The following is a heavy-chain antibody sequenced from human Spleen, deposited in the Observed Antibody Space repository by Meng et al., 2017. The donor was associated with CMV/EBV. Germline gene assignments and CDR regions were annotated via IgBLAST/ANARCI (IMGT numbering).Heavy chain of an antibody. CDR3: TRRTLPFEV. J-gene: IGHJ4*02. V-gene: IGHV4-34*01. Sequence: VQLQEWGAGLFKPSEPFSLTCAVYGVSFSGYYWGWIRQSPGKGLEWIGEINDIGDTNYNPSLKSRVTISVDTSKNRFSLKLSSVTAADRAVYYCTRRTLPFEVWGQGTLVTVSS. CDR2: INDIGDT. D-gene: IGHD1-14*01. CDR1: GVSFSGYY.